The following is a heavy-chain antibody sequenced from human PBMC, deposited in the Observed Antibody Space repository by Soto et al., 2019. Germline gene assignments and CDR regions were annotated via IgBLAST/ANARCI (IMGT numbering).Heavy chain of an antibody. D-gene: IGHD2-21*02. CDR3: ARGFTPFYCGGDCYSKAFDI. J-gene: IGHJ3*02. Sequence: PGGSLRLSCAASGFTFSSYAMSWVRQTPGKGLEWVSSITGSAGSTNYADSVKGRFTISRDNSKNTLYLQMNSLRAEDTAVYYCARGFTPFYCGGDCYSKAFDIWGQGTMVTVSS. CDR2: ITGSAGST. CDR1: GFTFSSYA. V-gene: IGHV3-23*01.